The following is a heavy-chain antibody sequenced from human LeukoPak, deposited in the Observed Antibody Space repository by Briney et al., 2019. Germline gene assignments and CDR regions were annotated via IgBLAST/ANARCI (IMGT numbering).Heavy chain of an antibody. J-gene: IGHJ6*03. D-gene: IGHD6-13*01. V-gene: IGHV4-38-2*02. Sequence: SETLSLTCTVSGYSISSGYYWGWIRQPPGKGLEWIGSIYYSGSTYYNPSLKSRVTISVDTSKNQFSLKLSSVTAADTAVYYCARHRGIAAAGPRTHTHYYYMDVWGKGTTVTISS. CDR3: ARHRGIAAAGPRTHTHYYYMDV. CDR2: IYYSGST. CDR1: GYSISSGYY.